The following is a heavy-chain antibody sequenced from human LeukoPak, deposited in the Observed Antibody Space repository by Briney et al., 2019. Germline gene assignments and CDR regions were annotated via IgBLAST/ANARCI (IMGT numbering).Heavy chain of an antibody. CDR2: IRYDGSNK. CDR1: GFTFSSYG. Sequence: PGGSLRLSCAASGFTFSSYGMHWVRQAPGKGLEWVAFIRYDGSNKYYADSVKGRFTISRDNSKNTLYLQMNSLRAEDTAVYYCAKDGRAGVTATLDYWGQGTLVTVSS. V-gene: IGHV3-30*02. J-gene: IGHJ4*02. D-gene: IGHD2-15*01. CDR3: AKDGRAGVTATLDY.